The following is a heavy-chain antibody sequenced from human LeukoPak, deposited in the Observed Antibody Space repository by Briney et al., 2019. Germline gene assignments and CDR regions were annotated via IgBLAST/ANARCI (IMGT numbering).Heavy chain of an antibody. CDR2: ISGSGGST. V-gene: IGHV3-23*01. CDR3: AKYYSGSYLRSAFDI. CDR1: GFTFSSYA. Sequence: GGSLRPSCAASGFTFSSYAMSWVRQAPGKGLEWVSAISGSGGSTYYADSVKGRFTISRDNSKNTLYLQMNSLRAEDTAVYYCAKYYSGSYLRSAFDIWGQGTMVTVSS. J-gene: IGHJ3*02. D-gene: IGHD1-26*01.